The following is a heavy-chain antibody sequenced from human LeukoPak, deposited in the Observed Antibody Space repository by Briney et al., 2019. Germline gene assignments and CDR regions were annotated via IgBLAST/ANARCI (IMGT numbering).Heavy chain of an antibody. D-gene: IGHD2-15*01. CDR3: ATRCSGSCYPPFDY. Sequence: PGGSLRLSCAASGFTFSSYAMSWVRQAPGKGLEWVSAISGSGGSTYYADSVKGRFTISRDNSKNTLYLQMNSLRAEDTAVYYCATRCSGSCYPPFDYWGQGTLVTVSS. V-gene: IGHV3-23*01. CDR2: ISGSGGST. CDR1: GFTFSSYA. J-gene: IGHJ4*02.